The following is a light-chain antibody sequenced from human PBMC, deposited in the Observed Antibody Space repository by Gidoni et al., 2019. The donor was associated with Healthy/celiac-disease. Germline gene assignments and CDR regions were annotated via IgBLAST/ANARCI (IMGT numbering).Light chain of an antibody. CDR1: QRISSW. V-gene: IGKV1-5*03. Sequence: DIQMTQSPSTLSASVGDRATITCRASQRISSWLAWYQQKPGKAPKLLIYKASSLESGVPSRFSGSGSGTEFTLTISSLQPDDFATYYCQQYNSYPCSFGQGTKLEIK. CDR3: QQYNSYPCS. CDR2: KAS. J-gene: IGKJ2*04.